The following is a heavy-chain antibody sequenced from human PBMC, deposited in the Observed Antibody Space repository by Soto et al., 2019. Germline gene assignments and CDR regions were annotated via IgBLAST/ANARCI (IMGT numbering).Heavy chain of an antibody. CDR2: IYWNDDK. J-gene: IGHJ4*02. CDR1: GFSLSTSGVG. CDR3: AHSSSGWYHFDY. V-gene: IGHV2-5*01. D-gene: IGHD6-19*01. Sequence: QITLKESGPTLVKPTQTLTLTCTFSGFSLSTSGVGVGWIGQPPGKALEGLALIYWNDDKRYSPSLKSRLTITKDTSKNQVVLTMTNMDPVDTATYYCAHSSSGWYHFDYWGQGTLVTVSS.